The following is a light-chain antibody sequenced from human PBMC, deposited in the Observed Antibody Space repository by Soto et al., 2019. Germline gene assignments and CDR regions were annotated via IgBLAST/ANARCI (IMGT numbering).Light chain of an antibody. CDR3: AAWDDSLNVYV. J-gene: IGLJ1*01. CDR2: SNN. V-gene: IGLV1-44*01. Sequence: QSFLTQPPSASGTPGQRVTISCSGSSSNIGSNTVNWYQQLPGTAPKLLIYSNNQRPSGVPDRFSGSKSGTSASLAISGLQSEDEADYYCAAWDDSLNVYVFGTGTKVTVL. CDR1: SSNIGSNT.